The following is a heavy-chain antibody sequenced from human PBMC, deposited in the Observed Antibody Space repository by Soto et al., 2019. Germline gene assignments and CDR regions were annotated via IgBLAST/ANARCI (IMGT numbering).Heavy chain of an antibody. CDR2: IYPGDSDT. Sequence: GESLNISCKGSGYSFTPYWIGWVRQMPGKGLEWMGIIYPGDSDTRYSPSFQGQVTISVDKSISTAYLQWSSLKASDTAIYYCARHIKMSSGSYHDYWGQGTLVTVSS. D-gene: IGHD3-10*01. V-gene: IGHV5-51*01. CDR1: GYSFTPYW. J-gene: IGHJ4*02. CDR3: ARHIKMSSGSYHDY.